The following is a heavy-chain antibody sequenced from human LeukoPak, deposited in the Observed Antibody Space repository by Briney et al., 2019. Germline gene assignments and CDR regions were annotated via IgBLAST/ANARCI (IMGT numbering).Heavy chain of an antibody. Sequence: PSETLSLTCTVSGGSISSGGYYWSWIRQPPGKGLEWIGYIYHSGSTYYNPSLKSRVTISVDRSKNQFSLKLSSVTAADTAVYYCASGATSWAHMDVWGKGTTVTVSS. D-gene: IGHD6-25*01. CDR1: GGSISSGGYY. V-gene: IGHV4-30-2*02. CDR3: ASGATSWAHMDV. J-gene: IGHJ6*03. CDR2: IYHSGST.